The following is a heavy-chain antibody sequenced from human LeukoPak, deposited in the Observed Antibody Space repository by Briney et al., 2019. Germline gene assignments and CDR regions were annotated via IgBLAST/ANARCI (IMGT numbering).Heavy chain of an antibody. CDR3: AKLPDGYSSGSDAFDI. J-gene: IGHJ3*02. V-gene: IGHV3-30*18. CDR2: ISYDGSNK. CDR1: GFTFSSFG. Sequence: GGSLRLSCAASGFTFSSFGMHWVRQAPGKGLEWVAVISYDGSNKYYADSVKGRFTISRDNSKNTLYLQMNSLRAEDTAVYYCAKLPDGYSSGSDAFDIWGQGTMVTVSS. D-gene: IGHD6-19*01.